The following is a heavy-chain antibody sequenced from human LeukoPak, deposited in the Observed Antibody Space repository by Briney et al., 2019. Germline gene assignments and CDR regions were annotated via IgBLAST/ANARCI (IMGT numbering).Heavy chain of an antibody. Sequence: GASVKVSCKASGYTFTVYYMHWVRQAPGQGLEWMGWINPNSGGTNYAQKFQGRVTMTRDTSISTAYMELSRLRSDDTAVYYCARVLFGLWFGQKGFDYWGQGTLVTVSS. CDR1: GYTFTVYY. V-gene: IGHV1-2*02. J-gene: IGHJ4*02. D-gene: IGHD3-10*01. CDR3: ARVLFGLWFGQKGFDY. CDR2: INPNSGGT.